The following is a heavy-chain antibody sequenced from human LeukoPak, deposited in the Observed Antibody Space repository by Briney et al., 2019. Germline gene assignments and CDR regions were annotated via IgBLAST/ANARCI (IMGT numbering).Heavy chain of an antibody. CDR2: IKQDGSEK. CDR3: ARKSWRGWFDP. V-gene: IGHV3-7*01. D-gene: IGHD5-12*01. CDR1: GFTFSSYS. J-gene: IGHJ5*02. Sequence: GGSLRLSCAASGFTFSSYSMSWVRQAPGKGLEWVANIKQDGSEKYYVDSVKGRFTISRDNAKNSLYLQMNSLRAEDTAVYYCARKSWRGWFDPWGQGTLVTVSS.